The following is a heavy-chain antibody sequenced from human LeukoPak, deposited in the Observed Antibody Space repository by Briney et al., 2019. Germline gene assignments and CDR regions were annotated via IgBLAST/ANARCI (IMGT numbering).Heavy chain of an antibody. CDR3: ARGPAPTPNWFDP. J-gene: IGHJ5*02. Sequence: GASVKVSCKASGYTFTGYYMHWVRQAPGQGLEWMGWINPNSGGTNYAQKFQGRVTMTRDTSISTAYMELSRLRSDDTAVYYCARGPAPTPNWFDPWGQGTLVTVSS. D-gene: IGHD2-15*01. CDR2: INPNSGGT. V-gene: IGHV1-2*02. CDR1: GYTFTGYY.